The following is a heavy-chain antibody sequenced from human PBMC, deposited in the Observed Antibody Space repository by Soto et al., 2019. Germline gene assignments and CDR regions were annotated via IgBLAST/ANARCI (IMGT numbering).Heavy chain of an antibody. J-gene: IGHJ4*02. Sequence: QVQVQESGPGLVKPSETLSLTCTISGGSMSRYSCHWLRQPPGKGLEWIGYMYNDGATDYNPSLKSRISTSLDTSTKQFSLRLSSVTAADTVVYFCARGPTITTDFWGRGILVTVSS. CDR3: ARGPTITTDF. D-gene: IGHD5-12*01. CDR2: MYNDGAT. V-gene: IGHV4-59*01. CDR1: GGSMSRYS.